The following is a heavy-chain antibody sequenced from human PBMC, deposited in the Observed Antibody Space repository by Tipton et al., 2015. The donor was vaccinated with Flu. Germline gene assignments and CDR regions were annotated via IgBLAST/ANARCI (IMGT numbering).Heavy chain of an antibody. CDR2: VYYSGTTNFNPSLSGST. V-gene: IGHV4-59*08. CDR3: ARSPRRRAREWWDPEPNAFDI. Sequence: TLSLTCTVSGGSISGFYWSWTRQPPGKGLEWIGYVYYSGTTNFNPSLSGSTNYTSSLKSRVTISVDSSKNQISLKLSSVTAADTAVYYCARSPRRRAREWWDPEPNAFDIWGQGTMVSVSS. CDR1: GGSISGFY. D-gene: IGHD1-14*01. J-gene: IGHJ3*02.